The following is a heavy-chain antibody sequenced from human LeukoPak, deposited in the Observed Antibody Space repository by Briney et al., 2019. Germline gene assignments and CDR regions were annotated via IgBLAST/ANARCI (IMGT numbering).Heavy chain of an antibody. V-gene: IGHV1-18*01. D-gene: IGHD6-19*01. CDR2: ISSHNGYT. Sequence: GASVKVSCKASGYTFISYGISWVRQAPGQGLEWMGWISSHNGYTKYAQKFQGRVTMTTNTSMSTAYRELGSLRSDDTAVYYCARRRAVAGVNWFDPWGQGTLVTVSS. J-gene: IGHJ5*02. CDR3: ARRRAVAGVNWFDP. CDR1: GYTFISYG.